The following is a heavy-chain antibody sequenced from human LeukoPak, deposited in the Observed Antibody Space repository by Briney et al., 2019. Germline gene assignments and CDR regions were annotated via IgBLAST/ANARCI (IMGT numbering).Heavy chain of an antibody. CDR3: AKEYDILTGYGPYYSMDV. V-gene: IGHV3-43*02. J-gene: IGHJ6*02. Sequence: GGSLRLSCAASGFNFDDYTMHWVRQAPGKGLEWVSLISGDGTITYYADSVKGRFTISRDNNKSSLFLQMKSLRTEDTALYYCAKEYDILTGYGPYYSMDVWGQGTTVTVSS. CDR2: ISGDGTIT. CDR1: GFNFDDYT. D-gene: IGHD3-9*01.